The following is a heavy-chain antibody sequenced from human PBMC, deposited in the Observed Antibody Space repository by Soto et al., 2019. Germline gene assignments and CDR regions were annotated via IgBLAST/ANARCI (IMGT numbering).Heavy chain of an antibody. CDR3: ASRDPGTSVDY. D-gene: IGHD1-7*01. Sequence: RTLSLTCAVSGGSFISNKWWTWVRQPPRQGMEWIDEIYRTGSTNYNPSLKSRVTISLDKSENQFSLKVTSLTATDTAVYYCASRDPGTSVDYWGQGTVVTVSS. CDR1: GGSFISNKW. CDR2: IYRTGST. V-gene: IGHV4-4*02. J-gene: IGHJ4*02.